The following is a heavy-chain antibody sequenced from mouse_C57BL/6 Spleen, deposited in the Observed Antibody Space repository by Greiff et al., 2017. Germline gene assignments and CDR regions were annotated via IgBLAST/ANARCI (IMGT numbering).Heavy chain of an antibody. D-gene: IGHD1-1*01. J-gene: IGHJ1*03. CDR2: IHPNSGST. V-gene: IGHV1-64*01. CDR3: ARPRDYYGSSFWYCDV. CDR1: GYTFTSYW. Sequence: VQLQQPGAELVKPGASVKLSCKASGYTFTSYWMHWVKQRPGQGLEWIGMIHPNSGSTNYNEKFKSKATLTVANSSSTAYMQLSSLTSADSAVYYGARPRDYYGSSFWYCDVWGTGTTVTVSS.